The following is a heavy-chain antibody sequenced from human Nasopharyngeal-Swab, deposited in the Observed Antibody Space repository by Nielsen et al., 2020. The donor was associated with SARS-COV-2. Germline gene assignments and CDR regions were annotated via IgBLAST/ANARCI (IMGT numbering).Heavy chain of an antibody. J-gene: IGHJ5*02. Sequence: SETLSLTCTVSGGSISSSSYYWGWIRQPPGKGLEWIGSIYYSGSTYYNPSLKSRVTISVDTSKNQFSLKLSSVTAADTAVYYCARGYSSGWYGNDPWGQGTLVTVSS. CDR2: IYYSGST. V-gene: IGHV4-39*01. CDR1: GGSISSSSYY. D-gene: IGHD6-19*01. CDR3: ARGYSSGWYGNDP.